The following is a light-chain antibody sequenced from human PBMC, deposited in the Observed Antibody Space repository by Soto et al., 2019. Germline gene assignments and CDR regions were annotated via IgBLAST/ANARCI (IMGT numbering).Light chain of an antibody. CDR1: QSVSSD. CDR2: DAS. CDR3: QQRSNWPPALT. V-gene: IGKV3-11*01. Sequence: EIVLTQSPATLSLSPGERATLSCRASQSVSSDLAWYQQKPGQAPRLLIYDASNRATGIPARFSGSGSGTDFTLTISSLEPEDFAVYYCQQRSNWPPALTFGGGTNVEIK. J-gene: IGKJ4*01.